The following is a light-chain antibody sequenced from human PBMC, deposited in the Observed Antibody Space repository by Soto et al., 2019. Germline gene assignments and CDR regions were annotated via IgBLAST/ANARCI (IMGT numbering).Light chain of an antibody. CDR1: QIVSSRY. CDR3: QQYGSSPPIT. V-gene: IGKV3-20*01. Sequence: EIVLTQSPGTLSLSPGERATLSCRASQIVSSRYLAWYQQKPGQAPRLLIFCASSRATGIPDRFSGSGSGTDFTLTINSLAPEDFAVYYCQQYGSSPPITFGQGTRLEIK. J-gene: IGKJ5*01. CDR2: CAS.